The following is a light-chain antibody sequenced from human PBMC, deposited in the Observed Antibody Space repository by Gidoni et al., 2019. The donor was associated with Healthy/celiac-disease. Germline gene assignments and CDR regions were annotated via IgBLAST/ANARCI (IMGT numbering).Light chain of an antibody. CDR1: SSDVGSYNL. Sequence: QSALTQPASVSGSPGQSITISCTGTSSDVGSYNLVSWYQQHPGKAPKRMIYEGSKRPSGVSNRFSGSKSGNTASLTISGLQAEDDADYYCCSYAGSSTLVFGGGTKLTVL. CDR2: EGS. V-gene: IGLV2-23*01. J-gene: IGLJ2*01. CDR3: CSYAGSSTLV.